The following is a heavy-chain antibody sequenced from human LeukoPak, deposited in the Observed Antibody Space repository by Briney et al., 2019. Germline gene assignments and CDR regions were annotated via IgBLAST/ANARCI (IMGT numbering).Heavy chain of an antibody. J-gene: IGHJ4*02. CDR2: IYSSGNT. CDR3: ARRCTASPGERFDY. D-gene: IGHD2-8*02. V-gene: IGHV4-59*08. Sequence: PSETLSLTCTVSGGSISNYYWTWIRQPPGKGLEWIGYIYSSGNTNYNPSLNSRVTISLDTSENQFSLMLRSLTAADTAVYYCARRCTASPGERFDYWGQGTLVTVSS. CDR1: GGSISNYY.